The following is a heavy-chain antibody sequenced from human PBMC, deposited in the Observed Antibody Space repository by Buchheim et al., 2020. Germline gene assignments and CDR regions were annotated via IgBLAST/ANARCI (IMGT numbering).Heavy chain of an antibody. Sequence: EVQLVQSGAEVKKPGESLRLSCKGSGYSFTSYWISWVRQMPGKGLEWMGRIDPSDSYTTYSPSFQGHVTISADKSIRIATLQWSSLKASDTAMYYCARQFRPYYDFWSGYYKAADYYYGMDVWGQGTT. J-gene: IGHJ6*02. V-gene: IGHV5-10-1*03. CDR1: GYSFTSYW. CDR3: ARQFRPYYDFWSGYYKAADYYYGMDV. D-gene: IGHD3-3*01. CDR2: IDPSDSYT.